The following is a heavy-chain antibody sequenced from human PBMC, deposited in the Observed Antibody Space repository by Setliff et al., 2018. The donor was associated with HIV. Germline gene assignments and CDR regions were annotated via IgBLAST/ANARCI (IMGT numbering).Heavy chain of an antibody. J-gene: IGHJ6*04. CDR3: TRRGADSYYPRPLDV. Sequence: SLTCTVSGGSVSTGNYYWNWIRLPPGKGLEWIGYIFYSGSTNYDPSLKSRVTISVDTSKNQFSLRLNSVTAADTAIYYCTRRGADSYYPRPLDVWGKGTTVTVSS. CDR2: IFYSGST. CDR1: GGSVSTGNYY. V-gene: IGHV4-61*01. D-gene: IGHD3-10*01.